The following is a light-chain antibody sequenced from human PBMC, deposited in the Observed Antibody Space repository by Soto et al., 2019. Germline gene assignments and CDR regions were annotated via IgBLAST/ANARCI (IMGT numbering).Light chain of an antibody. J-gene: IGKJ1*01. CDR2: AAS. CDR1: QSISSY. Sequence: IQMTQSPSSLSASVGDRVTITCRASQSISSYLNWYQQKPGKAPKLLIYAASSLQSGGPSRFSGSGSGTDFTLTISSLQPEDFATYYCQQSYSTPWTFGQGTKVDIK. CDR3: QQSYSTPWT. V-gene: IGKV1-39*01.